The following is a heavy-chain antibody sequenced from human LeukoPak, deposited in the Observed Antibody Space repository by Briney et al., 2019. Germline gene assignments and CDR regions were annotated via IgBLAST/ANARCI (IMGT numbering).Heavy chain of an antibody. D-gene: IGHD3-3*02. CDR1: GFTIGTAW. J-gene: IGHJ6*04. CDR2: IKSEGEGATT. CDR3: IAHFPYFYGFDV. V-gene: IGHV3-15*01. Sequence: SGGSLRLSCVSSGFTIGTAWMSWVRQAPGKGLEWLGHIKSEGEGATTDYAAPAKGRFAISRDDSKNMIYLQMSSLKIDDTAIYYCIAHFPYFYGFDVWGIGTTVTVSS.